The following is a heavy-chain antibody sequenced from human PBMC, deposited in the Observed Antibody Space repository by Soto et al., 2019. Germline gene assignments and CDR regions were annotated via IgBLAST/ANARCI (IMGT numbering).Heavy chain of an antibody. CDR2: INPSGGST. CDR3: ARVPSNYYGSGTFDY. J-gene: IGHJ4*02. Sequence: GASVKVSCKASGYTFTSYYMHWVRQAPGQGLEWMGIINPSGGSTSYAQKFQGRVTMTRDTSTSTVYMELSSLRSEDTAVYYCARVPSNYYGSGTFDYWGQGTLVTVSS. D-gene: IGHD3-10*01. CDR1: GYTFTSYY. V-gene: IGHV1-46*01.